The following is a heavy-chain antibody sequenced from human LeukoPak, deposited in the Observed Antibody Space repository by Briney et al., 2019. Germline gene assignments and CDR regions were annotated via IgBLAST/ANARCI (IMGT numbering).Heavy chain of an antibody. J-gene: IGHJ4*02. V-gene: IGHV3-74*01. D-gene: IGHD6-19*01. Sequence: GGSLRLSCAASGFTFSSDWMHWVRQAPGKGLVWVSRINSDGSSTSYADSVKGRFTISRDNAKNTLYLQMNSLRAEDTAVYYCARVHYSSGWYLFDYWGQGTLVTVSS. CDR3: ARVHYSSGWYLFDY. CDR2: INSDGSST. CDR1: GFTFSSDW.